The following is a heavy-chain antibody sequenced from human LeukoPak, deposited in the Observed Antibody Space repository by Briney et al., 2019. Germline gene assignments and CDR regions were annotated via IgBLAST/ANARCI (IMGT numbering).Heavy chain of an antibody. D-gene: IGHD2-2*01. J-gene: IGHJ4*02. Sequence: ASVKVSCKASGYTFTSYGISWVRQAPGQGLEWMGWISAYNGNTNYAQKLQGRVTMTTDTSTSTAYMELRSLRSDDTAVYYCARGGPRYCSSTSCMRPLGYWGQGTLVTVSS. CDR1: GYTFTSYG. V-gene: IGHV1-18*01. CDR2: ISAYNGNT. CDR3: ARGGPRYCSSTSCMRPLGY.